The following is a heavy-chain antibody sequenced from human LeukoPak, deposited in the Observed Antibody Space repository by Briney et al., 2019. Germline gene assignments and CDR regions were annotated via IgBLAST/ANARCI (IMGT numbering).Heavy chain of an antibody. CDR1: GFTFSSYS. D-gene: IGHD2-15*01. J-gene: IGHJ4*02. CDR2: ISSSSGYI. Sequence: GGSLRLSCVASGFTFSSYSMNWVRQAPGKGLEWVSSISSSSGYIFYADSVKGRFTISRDNAKNSLYLQMNSLRAEDTAVYHCARDRGYCSGGTCYGLYFDYWGQGTLVTVSA. V-gene: IGHV3-21*01. CDR3: ARDRGYCSGGTCYGLYFDY.